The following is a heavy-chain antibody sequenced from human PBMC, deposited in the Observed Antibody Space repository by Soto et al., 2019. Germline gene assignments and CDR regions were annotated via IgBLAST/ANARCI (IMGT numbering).Heavy chain of an antibody. CDR1: DGSIYSYC. D-gene: IGHD6-19*01. CDR3: ARGETQQWLDH. J-gene: IGHJ4*02. Sequence: SETPSLTCTVSDGSIYSYCWSWIRQPPGKGLEWIGYMYYSGSTNSNPSLKSRVTISVDTSKNQISLRLSSVTPADTAVYYCARGETQQWLDHWGQGTLVTVS. CDR2: MYYSGST. V-gene: IGHV4-59*01.